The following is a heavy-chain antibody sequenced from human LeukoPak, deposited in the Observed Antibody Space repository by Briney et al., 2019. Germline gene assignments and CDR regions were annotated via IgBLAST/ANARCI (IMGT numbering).Heavy chain of an antibody. D-gene: IGHD2-8*01. CDR3: TTGYTNASHDGY. CDR1: GFTFSDAW. J-gene: IGHJ4*02. CDR2: IKRRTDGGTS. V-gene: IGHV3-15*07. Sequence: PGGSLRLSCAASGFTFSDAWMHWVRQAPGKGLEWVGLIKRRTDGGTSNYAAPVKGRFAISRDDSEDTLFLQMDSLKSEDTGVYYCTTGYTNASHDGYWGQGTLVTVSS.